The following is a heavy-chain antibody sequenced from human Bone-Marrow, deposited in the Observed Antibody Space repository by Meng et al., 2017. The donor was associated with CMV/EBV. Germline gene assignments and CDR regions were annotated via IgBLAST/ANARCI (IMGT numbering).Heavy chain of an antibody. CDR2: INHSGST. CDR1: GGSFSGYY. V-gene: IGHV4-34*01. J-gene: IGHJ6*02. CDR3: VGTTVTSAYYYYGMDV. Sequence: SETLSLTCAVYGGSFSGYYWSWIRQPPGKGLEWIGEINHSGSTNYNPSLKSRVTISVDTSKNQFSLKLSSVTAADTAVYYCVGTTVTSAYYYYGMDVWGQGTTVTVSS. D-gene: IGHD4-17*01.